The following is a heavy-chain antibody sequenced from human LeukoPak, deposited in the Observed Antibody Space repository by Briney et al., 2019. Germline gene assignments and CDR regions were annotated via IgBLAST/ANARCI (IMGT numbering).Heavy chain of an antibody. CDR2: IYYSGST. Sequence: PSETLSLTCTVSGGSISSYYWSWIRQPPGKGLEWIGYIYYSGSTNYNPSLKSRATISVDTSKNQFSLKLSSVTAADTAVYYCAREGTYYYGSGSYYGGHYYYYGMDVWGQGTTVTVSS. J-gene: IGHJ6*02. CDR3: AREGTYYYGSGSYYGGHYYYYGMDV. CDR1: GGSISSYY. D-gene: IGHD3-10*01. V-gene: IGHV4-59*01.